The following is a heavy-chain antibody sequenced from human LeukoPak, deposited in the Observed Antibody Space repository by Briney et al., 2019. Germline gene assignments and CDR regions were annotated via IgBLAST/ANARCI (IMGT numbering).Heavy chain of an antibody. Sequence: SETLSLTCTVSGGSISSSSYYWGWIRQPPGKGLEWIGSIYYSGNTYYNPSLKSRVTISVDTSKNQFSLKLSFVSAADTAVYYCVRQPTGTTRRLDYWGQGTLVIVSS. D-gene: IGHD1-1*01. CDR1: GGSISSSSYY. CDR3: VRQPTGTTRRLDY. CDR2: IYYSGNT. V-gene: IGHV4-39*01. J-gene: IGHJ4*02.